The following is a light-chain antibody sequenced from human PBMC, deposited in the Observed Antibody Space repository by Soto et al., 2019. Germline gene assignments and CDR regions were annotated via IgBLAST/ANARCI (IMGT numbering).Light chain of an antibody. Sequence: EIVMTQSPATLSVSPGERATFSCRASQSVSSNLAWYQQKPGQAHRLLIYGASIRATGIPARFSGSGSGTDFTLTISRLEPEEFAVYYCKQYGSSPRTVGQGNKVDIK. CDR1: QSVSSN. J-gene: IGKJ1*01. V-gene: IGKV3-15*01. CDR3: KQYGSSPRT. CDR2: GAS.